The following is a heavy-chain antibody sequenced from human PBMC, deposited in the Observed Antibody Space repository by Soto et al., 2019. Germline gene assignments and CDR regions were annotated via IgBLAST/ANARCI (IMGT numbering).Heavy chain of an antibody. D-gene: IGHD6-13*01. CDR1: GFTFSSYG. Sequence: GGSLRLSCAASGFTFSSYGMHWVRQAPGKGLEWVAVISYDGSNKYYADSVKGRFTISRDNSKNTLYLQMNSLRAEDTAVYYFARDVFIAASGSAWFDPWGQGTLVTVSS. V-gene: IGHV3-30*03. CDR2: ISYDGSNK. CDR3: ARDVFIAASGSAWFDP. J-gene: IGHJ5*02.